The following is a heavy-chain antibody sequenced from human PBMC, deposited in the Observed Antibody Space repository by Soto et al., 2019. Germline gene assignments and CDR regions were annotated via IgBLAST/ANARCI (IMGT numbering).Heavy chain of an antibody. CDR2: IIPVSGAA. D-gene: IGHD2-2*01. Sequence: SVKVSCKASGGTFGSYAFSWVRQAPGQGLEWMGGIIPVSGAAHYAQKFQGRVTITADESTSTAYMELSSLSSQDTAVYYCATALGCRSTSCTLDYWGQGTRVTGSS. CDR3: ATALGCRSTSCTLDY. V-gene: IGHV1-69*13. CDR1: GGTFGSYA. J-gene: IGHJ4*02.